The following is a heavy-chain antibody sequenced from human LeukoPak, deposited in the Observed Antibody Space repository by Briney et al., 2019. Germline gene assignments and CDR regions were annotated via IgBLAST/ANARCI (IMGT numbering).Heavy chain of an antibody. CDR3: AREADAFDI. J-gene: IGHJ3*02. V-gene: IGHV3-30*01. Sequence: GRSLRLSCAASGFTLSSFIMHWVRQAPGKGLEWVALISYDGITKYHADSVKGRFTISRDNSENTLYLQMNSRTPEDTAVYYCAREADAFDIWGQGTMVTVSS. CDR2: ISYDGITK. CDR1: GFTLSSFI.